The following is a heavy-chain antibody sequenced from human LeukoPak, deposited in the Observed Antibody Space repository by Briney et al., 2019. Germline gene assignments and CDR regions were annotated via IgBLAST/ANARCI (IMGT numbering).Heavy chain of an antibody. V-gene: IGHV4-31*03. CDR2: IYHDGGI. CDR1: GGSITSGGYY. D-gene: IGHD7-27*01. Sequence: SQTLSLTCTVSGGSITSGGYYWTWVRQFPGKGLEWIGLIYHDGGIYYNPSLKSRVTISLDASNIQFSLKPTSVPAADTAVYYCARELGGAAMFRLIESWGLGMLVTVSS. CDR3: ARELGGAAMFRLIES. J-gene: IGHJ4*02.